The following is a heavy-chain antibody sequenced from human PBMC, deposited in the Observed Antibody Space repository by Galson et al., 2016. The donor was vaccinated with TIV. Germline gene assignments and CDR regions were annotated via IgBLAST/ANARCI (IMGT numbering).Heavy chain of an antibody. D-gene: IGHD4-23*01. CDR1: GFTFSSWH. CDR3: ARPGNYDGDRRGAFDL. V-gene: IGHV3-48*04. Sequence: SLRLSCAASGFTFSSWHMDWVRQAPGEGLEWISFITYTSATIYYADSVKGRFTVSRDNAKHSLYLQMNSLRAEDTAVYYCARPGNYDGDRRGAFDLWGQGTMVTVSP. J-gene: IGHJ3*01. CDR2: ITYTSATI.